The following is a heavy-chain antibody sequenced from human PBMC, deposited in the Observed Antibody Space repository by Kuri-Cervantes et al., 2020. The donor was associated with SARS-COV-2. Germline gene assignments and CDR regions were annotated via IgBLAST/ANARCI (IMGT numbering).Heavy chain of an antibody. CDR1: GFTFDDYA. D-gene: IGHD6-13*01. V-gene: IGHV3-23*01. J-gene: IGHJ4*02. Sequence: GESLKISCAASGFTFDDYAMYWARQAPGKGLEWVSAISGSGGSTYYADSVKGRFTISRDNSKNTLYLQMNSLRAEDTAVYYCAKDKQQQLVSAALDYWGQGTLVTVSS. CDR3: AKDKQQQLVSAALDY. CDR2: ISGSGGST.